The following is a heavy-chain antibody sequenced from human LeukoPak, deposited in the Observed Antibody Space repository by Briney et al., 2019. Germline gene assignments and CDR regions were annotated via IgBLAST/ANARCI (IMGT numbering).Heavy chain of an antibody. CDR2: ISYDGSNK. Sequence: PGRSLRLSCAASGFTFSSYGMHWVRQAPGKGLEWVAVISYDGSNKYYADSVKGRFTISRDNSKNTLYLQMNSLRAEDTAVYYCAKGGGFNYYDSSGYIDYWGQGTLVTVSS. J-gene: IGHJ4*02. V-gene: IGHV3-30*18. CDR3: AKGGGFNYYDSSGYIDY. D-gene: IGHD3-22*01. CDR1: GFTFSSYG.